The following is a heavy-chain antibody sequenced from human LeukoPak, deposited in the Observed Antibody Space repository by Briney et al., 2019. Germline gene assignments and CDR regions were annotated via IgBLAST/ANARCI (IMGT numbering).Heavy chain of an antibody. CDR1: GFTFDDYA. CDR2: ISWNSGSI. D-gene: IGHD6-6*01. J-gene: IGHJ3*02. CDR3: AKTIAARRHPTGADASDI. V-gene: IGHV3-9*01. Sequence: GGSLRLSCAASGFTFDDYAMHWDRQAPGKGLEWVSGISWNSGSIGYADSVKGRFTISRDNAKNSLYLQMNSLRAEDTALYYCAKTIAARRHPTGADASDIWGQGTMVTVSS.